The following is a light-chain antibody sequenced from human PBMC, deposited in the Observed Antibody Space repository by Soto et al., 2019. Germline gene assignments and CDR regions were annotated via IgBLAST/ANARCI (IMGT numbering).Light chain of an antibody. CDR3: QQCYSRPLT. CDR2: RAS. Sequence: DIVMTQSPDSLAASLGERATITRKSSQSVLHSSNNNNYITWYQQKPGQPPKVLISRASTRESGVPDRFTGSGSATDFTLTISNLQAEDVAVYYCQQCYSRPLTFGGGTKVDIK. V-gene: IGKV4-1*01. J-gene: IGKJ4*01. CDR1: QSVLHSSNNNNY.